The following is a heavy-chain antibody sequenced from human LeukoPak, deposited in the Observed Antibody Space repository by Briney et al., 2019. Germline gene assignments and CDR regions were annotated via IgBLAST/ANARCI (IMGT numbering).Heavy chain of an antibody. Sequence: ASVKVSCKASGYTFTSYDINWVRQATGQGLEWMGWMNPNSGNTGYAQKFQGRVTMTRNTSISTAYMELSSLRSEDTAVYYCARGLRTMVRGVITRSIDYWGQGTLVTVSS. CDR1: GYTFTSYD. J-gene: IGHJ4*02. V-gene: IGHV1-8*01. D-gene: IGHD3-10*01. CDR3: ARGLRTMVRGVITRSIDY. CDR2: MNPNSGNT.